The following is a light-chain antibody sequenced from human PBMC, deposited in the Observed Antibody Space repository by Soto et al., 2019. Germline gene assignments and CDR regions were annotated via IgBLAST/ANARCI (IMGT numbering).Light chain of an antibody. J-gene: IGLJ2*01. CDR2: EVT. CDR1: SSDVGSYNL. V-gene: IGLV2-23*02. Sequence: QSVLTQPASVSGSPGQSITISCTGTSSDVGSYNLVSWYQQHPGKAPKLMIYEVTKRPSGVSNRFSGSKSGNTASLTISGLQAEDEADYYCCSYAGSSTFGFFGGGTQLTVL. CDR3: CSYAGSSTFGF.